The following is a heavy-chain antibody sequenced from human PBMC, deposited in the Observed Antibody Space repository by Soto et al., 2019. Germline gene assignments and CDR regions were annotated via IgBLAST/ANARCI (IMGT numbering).Heavy chain of an antibody. CDR3: AREGSYSAYNFAHGIQLWSFDF. V-gene: IGHV4-4*07. CDR1: GGSINTFY. D-gene: IGHD5-12*01. CDR2: IFSSGST. Sequence: SETMSLTCTVCGGSINTFYWSWVRKPAGKGLEWIGRIFSSGSTSFNPSLESRVAMSVDTSKNHFSLNLSSVTAADMAVYYCAREGSYSAYNFAHGIQLWSFDFWGQGALVTVSS. J-gene: IGHJ4*02.